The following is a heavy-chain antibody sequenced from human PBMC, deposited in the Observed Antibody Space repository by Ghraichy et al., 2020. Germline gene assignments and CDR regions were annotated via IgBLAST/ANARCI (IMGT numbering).Heavy chain of an antibody. Sequence: ASVKVSCKASGYTFTSYGISWVRQAPGQGLEWMGWISAYNGNTNYAQKLQGRVTMTTDTSTSTAYMELRSLRSDDTAVYYCARDLYYYDSSGYFRPPSLDYWGQGTLVTVSS. D-gene: IGHD3-22*01. CDR3: ARDLYYYDSSGYFRPPSLDY. V-gene: IGHV1-18*01. CDR1: GYTFTSYG. CDR2: ISAYNGNT. J-gene: IGHJ4*02.